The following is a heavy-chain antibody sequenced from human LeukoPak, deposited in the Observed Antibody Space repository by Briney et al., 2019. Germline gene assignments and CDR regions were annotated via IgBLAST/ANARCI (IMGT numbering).Heavy chain of an antibody. CDR2: ISGSDGST. Sequence: GSLRLSCAASGLTFSTYAMSWVRQAPGKGLEWVSTISGSDGSTYYADSVKGRFTISRDNSKNTLYLEVISLTAEDTAVYYCAKDDAWLRFGEWSQGTLVTVSS. V-gene: IGHV3-23*01. CDR1: GLTFSTYA. D-gene: IGHD3-10*01. J-gene: IGHJ4*02. CDR3: AKDDAWLRFGE.